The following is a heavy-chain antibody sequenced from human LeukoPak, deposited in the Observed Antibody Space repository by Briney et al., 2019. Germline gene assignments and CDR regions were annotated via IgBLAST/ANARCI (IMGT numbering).Heavy chain of an antibody. V-gene: IGHV3-23*01. D-gene: IGHD5-12*01. CDR2: ISGSGGST. CDR1: GFTLSSYA. Sequence: GGSLRLSCAASGFTLSSYAMSWVRQAPGKGLEWVSAISGSGGSTYYADSVKGRFTISRDNSKNTLYLQMNSLRAEDTAVYYCAKPSSYSGYELLFDYWGQGTLVTVSS. CDR3: AKPSSYSGYELLFDY. J-gene: IGHJ4*02.